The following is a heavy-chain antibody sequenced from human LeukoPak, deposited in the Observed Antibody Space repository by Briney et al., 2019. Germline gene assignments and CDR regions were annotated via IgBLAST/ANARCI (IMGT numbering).Heavy chain of an antibody. J-gene: IGHJ4*02. CDR3: ARNYVRYSGSPPGY. V-gene: IGHV1-8*01. Sequence: ASVKVSCKASGYTFTSYDISWVRQATGQGLEWMGWMNPNSGNTGYAQKFQGRVTVTRNTSISTAYMELSSLRSEDTAVYYRARNYVRYSGSPPGYWGQGTLVTVSS. CDR1: GYTFTSYD. D-gene: IGHD1-26*01. CDR2: MNPNSGNT.